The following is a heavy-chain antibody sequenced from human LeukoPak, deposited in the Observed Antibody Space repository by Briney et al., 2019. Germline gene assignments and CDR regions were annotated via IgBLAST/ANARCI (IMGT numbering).Heavy chain of an antibody. CDR2: IIPIFGTA. J-gene: IGHJ6*02. Sequence: SVKVSCKASGGTFISYAISWVRQAPGQGLEWMGGIIPIFGTANYAQKFQGRVTITADESTSTAYMELSSLRSEDTAVYYCASRQQKYYYYYGMDVWGQGTTVTVPS. CDR3: ASRQQKYYYYYGMDV. V-gene: IGHV1-69*13. CDR1: GGTFISYA.